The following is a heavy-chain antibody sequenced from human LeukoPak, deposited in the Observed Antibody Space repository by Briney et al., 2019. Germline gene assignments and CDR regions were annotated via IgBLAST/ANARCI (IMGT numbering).Heavy chain of an antibody. J-gene: IGHJ4*02. CDR3: AKEWKEGSPYYDILTGYSLDY. D-gene: IGHD3-9*01. CDR1: GFTFSSYA. CDR2: ISGSGGST. Sequence: PGGSLRLSCAASGFTFSSYAMSWVRQAPGKGLEWVSAISGSGGSTYYADPVKGRFTISRDNSKNTLYLQMNSLRAEDTAVYYCAKEWKEGSPYYDILTGYSLDYWGQGTLVTVSS. V-gene: IGHV3-23*01.